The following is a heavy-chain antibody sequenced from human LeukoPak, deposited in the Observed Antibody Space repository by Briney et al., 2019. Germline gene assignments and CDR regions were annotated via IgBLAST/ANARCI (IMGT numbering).Heavy chain of an antibody. CDR2: IYTSGST. Sequence: SGTLSLTCTLCGGSISSYYWSWVRQPAGRRLEWIGGIYTSGSTNYNPSLKSRVTMSVDTSKNQFSLKLSSVTAADTAVYYCASTEIVATSKYYYYYYMDVWGKGTTVTVSS. CDR1: GGSISSYY. CDR3: ASTEIVATSKYYYYYYMDV. D-gene: IGHD5-12*01. J-gene: IGHJ6*03. V-gene: IGHV4-4*07.